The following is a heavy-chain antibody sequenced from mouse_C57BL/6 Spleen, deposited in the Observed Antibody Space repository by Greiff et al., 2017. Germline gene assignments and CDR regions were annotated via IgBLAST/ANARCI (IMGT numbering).Heavy chain of an antibody. CDR1: GYTFTDYE. J-gene: IGHJ3*01. CDR2: IDPETGGT. V-gene: IGHV1-15*01. CDR3: TKPTFYA. Sequence: VQLQQSGAELVRPGASVTLSCTASGYTFTDYEMHWVKQTPVHGLEWIGAIDPETGGTAYKQKFKGKAILTADKSSSTAYMELRSLTSEDSAVYYCTKPTFYAWGQGTLVTVSA. D-gene: IGHD5-5*01.